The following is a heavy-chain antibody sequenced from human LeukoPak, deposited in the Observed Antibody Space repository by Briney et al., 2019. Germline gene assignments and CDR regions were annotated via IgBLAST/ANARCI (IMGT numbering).Heavy chain of an antibody. V-gene: IGHV3-30-3*01. J-gene: IGHJ4*02. CDR2: ISYDGSNK. Sequence: GGSLRLSCAASGFTVSSYAMTWVRQAPGKGLERVAVISYDGSNKYYADSVKGRFTISRDNSKNTLYLQMNSLRAEDTAVYYCARALHYYDSSSYWGQGTLVTVSS. CDR3: ARALHYYDSSSY. D-gene: IGHD3-22*01. CDR1: GFTVSSYA.